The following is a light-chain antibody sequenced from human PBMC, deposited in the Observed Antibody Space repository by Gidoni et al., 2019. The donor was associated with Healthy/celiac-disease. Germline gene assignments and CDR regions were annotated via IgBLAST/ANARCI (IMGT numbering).Light chain of an antibody. CDR3: QQRYSTLCT. CDR1: QSISSY. V-gene: IGKV1-39*01. CDR2: AAS. J-gene: IGKJ2*02. Sequence: DSQMNQAPSSLSASGGDRVTITCRASQSISSYLNWYQQKPGKAPKLLIYAASSLQSGVPSRFSGSGSGTEFTLTISSLQPEDFATYYCQQRYSTLCTFGRGTKLEIK.